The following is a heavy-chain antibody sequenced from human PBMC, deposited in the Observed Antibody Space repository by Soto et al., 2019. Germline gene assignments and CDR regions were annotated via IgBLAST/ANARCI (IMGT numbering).Heavy chain of an antibody. CDR3: ANPWGTGDY. J-gene: IGHJ4*02. D-gene: IGHD7-27*01. CDR1: GGSFSGYY. Sequence: QVQLQQWGAGLLKPSETLSLTCAVYGGSFSGYYWSWIRQPPGKGLEWIGEINHSGSTNYNPSLTSRVTLSVDTSQNQFSLKLSSVTAADTAVYYCANPWGTGDYWGQGTLVTVSS. CDR2: INHSGST. V-gene: IGHV4-34*01.